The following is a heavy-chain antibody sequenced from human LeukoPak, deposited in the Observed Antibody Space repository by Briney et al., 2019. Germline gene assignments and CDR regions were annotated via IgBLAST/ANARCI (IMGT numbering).Heavy chain of an antibody. CDR1: GFTFSSYG. D-gene: IGHD2-2*02. CDR3: AREVTHCSSTSCYTNYFDY. Sequence: GGSLRLSCAASGFTFSSYGMHWVRQAPGKGLEWVAVIWYDGSNKYYADSVKGRFTISRDNSKNTLYLQMNSLRAEDTAVYYCAREVTHCSSTSCYTNYFDYSGQGTLVTVSS. CDR2: IWYDGSNK. V-gene: IGHV3-33*01. J-gene: IGHJ4*02.